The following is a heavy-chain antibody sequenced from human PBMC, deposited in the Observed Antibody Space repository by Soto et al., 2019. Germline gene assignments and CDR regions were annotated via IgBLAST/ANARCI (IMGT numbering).Heavy chain of an antibody. CDR2: IWYDGSNK. D-gene: IGHD4-17*01. Sequence: GGSLRLSCAASGFTFSSYGMHWVRQAPGKGLEWVAVIWYDGSNKYYADSVKGRFTISRDNSKNTLYLQMNSLRAEDTAVYYCARAIYDYGDDVSWYFDLWGRGTLVTVSS. CDR1: GFTFSSYG. J-gene: IGHJ2*01. V-gene: IGHV3-33*01. CDR3: ARAIYDYGDDVSWYFDL.